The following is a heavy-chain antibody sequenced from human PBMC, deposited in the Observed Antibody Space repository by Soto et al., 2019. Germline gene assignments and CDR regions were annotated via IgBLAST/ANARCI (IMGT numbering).Heavy chain of an antibody. V-gene: IGHV4-59*01. J-gene: IGHJ6*02. Sequence: QVQLQESAPGLVKPSETLSLTCTVSGGYISSYCWSWIRQPPGKGMEWIGYIYYNGSTNYNPSLKSRVNISVDTSKNQFSLKLSSVTAADTAVYYCARDRPARASGYPLSPPYYYYVMDVWGQGTTVTVSS. CDR1: GGYISSYC. CDR3: ARDRPARASGYPLSPPYYYYVMDV. D-gene: IGHD5-12*01. CDR2: IYYNGST.